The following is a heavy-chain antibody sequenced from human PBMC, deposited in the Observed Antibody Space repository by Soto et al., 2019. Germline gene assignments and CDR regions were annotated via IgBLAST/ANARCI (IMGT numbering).Heavy chain of an antibody. J-gene: IGHJ4*02. V-gene: IGHV3-30-3*01. CDR1: GFTFSSYA. D-gene: IGHD3-22*01. CDR3: ARDRGSGYPQGYYFDY. CDR2: ISYDGSNK. Sequence: QVQLVESGGGVVQPGRSLRLSCAASGFTFSSYAMHWVRQAPGKGLEWVAVISYDGSNKYYADSVKGRFTISRDNSKNTLYLQMNSLRAEDTAVYYCARDRGSGYPQGYYFDYWGQGTLVTVSS.